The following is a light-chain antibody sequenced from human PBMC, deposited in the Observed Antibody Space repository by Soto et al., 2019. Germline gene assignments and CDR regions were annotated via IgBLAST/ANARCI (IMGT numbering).Light chain of an antibody. CDR1: SSNIGDNY. V-gene: IGLV1-51*01. Sequence: QSVLTQPPSVSAAPGQTVTISCSGSSSNIGDNYVSWYQQHPGTAPKLLIYDNNKRPSGIPDRFSGSKSGTSATLGITGLQTGDEADYYCGTWASSLSAVFGGGTKLTVL. CDR3: GTWASSLSAV. CDR2: DNN. J-gene: IGLJ2*01.